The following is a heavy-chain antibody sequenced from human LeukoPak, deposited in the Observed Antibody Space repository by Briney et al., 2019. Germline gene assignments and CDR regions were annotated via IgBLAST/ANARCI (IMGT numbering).Heavy chain of an antibody. CDR3: TVRFLEWFDAHYFVY. CDR1: GYTLTELS. J-gene: IGHJ4*02. V-gene: IGHV1-24*01. D-gene: IGHD3-3*01. Sequence: ASVKVSCKVSGYTLTELSMHWARQAPGNGLEWMGGVDPQDGETIYAQKFQGRVTMTKDTSTDTAYMELSSLRSDDTAVYYCTVRFLEWFDAHYFVYWGQGALVTVSS. CDR2: VDPQDGET.